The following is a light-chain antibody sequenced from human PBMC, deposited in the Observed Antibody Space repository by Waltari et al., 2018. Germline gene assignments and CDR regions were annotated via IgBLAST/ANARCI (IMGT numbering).Light chain of an antibody. Sequence: SSVSASVGDRVTITCRASQDVARWLAWYQQKPGKAPNLLIYAASSLHSGVPSRFSGSGSGTDFTLTISSLQPDDFATYYCQQANSFPPTFGPGTTVDIK. J-gene: IGKJ3*01. CDR1: QDVARW. V-gene: IGKV1D-12*01. CDR2: AAS. CDR3: QQANSFPPT.